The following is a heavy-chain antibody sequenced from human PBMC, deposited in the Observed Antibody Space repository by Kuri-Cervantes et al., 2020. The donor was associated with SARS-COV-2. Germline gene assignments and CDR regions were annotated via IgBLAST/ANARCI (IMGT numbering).Heavy chain of an antibody. D-gene: IGHD2-15*01. CDR3: ARNGSGGDADY. CDR2: IYHSGRT. V-gene: IGHV4-30-2*01. CDR1: GGSISCGGYS. Sequence: LSFAVSGGSISCGGYSWSGIRQPPGKGLEWIGYIYHSGRTSYNPSLKSRVTISVDRTKNQFSLKLSSVTAADTAVYYCARNGSGGDADYWGQGTLVTVSS. J-gene: IGHJ4*02.